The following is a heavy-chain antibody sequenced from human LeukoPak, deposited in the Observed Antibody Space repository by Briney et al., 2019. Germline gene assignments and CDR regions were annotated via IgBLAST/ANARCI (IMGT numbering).Heavy chain of an antibody. CDR3: ARDTLNGPFVISLDF. V-gene: IGHV3-11*04. D-gene: IGHD3-9*01. CDR2: ISSDGRVG. Sequence: GGSLRLSCAASGFTVSSNYMSWVRQAPGKGLEWVSHISSDGRVGTYLDSVRGRFTMSRDNAKNFLFLQMNGLRAEDTAVYYCARDTLNGPFVISLDFWGQGALVTVSS. CDR1: GFTVSSNY. J-gene: IGHJ4*02.